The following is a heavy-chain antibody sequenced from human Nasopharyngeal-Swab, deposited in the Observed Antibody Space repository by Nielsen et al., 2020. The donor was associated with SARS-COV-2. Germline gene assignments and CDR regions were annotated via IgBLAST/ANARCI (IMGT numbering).Heavy chain of an antibody. CDR1: GFTFSSYG. Sequence: GESQKISCAASGFTFSSYGMHWVRQAPGKGLEWVAVISYDGSNKYYADSVKGRFTISRDNSKNTLYLQMNSLRAEDTAVYYCAREGIVGATDLSFDYWGQGTLVTVSS. J-gene: IGHJ4*02. D-gene: IGHD1-26*01. CDR3: AREGIVGATDLSFDY. CDR2: ISYDGSNK. V-gene: IGHV3-30*03.